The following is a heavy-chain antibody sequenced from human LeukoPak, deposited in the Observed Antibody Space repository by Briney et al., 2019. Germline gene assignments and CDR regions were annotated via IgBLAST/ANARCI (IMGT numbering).Heavy chain of an antibody. D-gene: IGHD3-10*01. Sequence: GESLRLSCAASGFPFNTFWMSWVRQAPGKGLEWVAFIRYDGSNKYYADSVKGRFTISRDNSKNTLYLQMNSLRAEDTAVYYCAKDARYYGSGSPYYFDYWGQGTLVTASS. CDR3: AKDARYYGSGSPYYFDY. CDR2: IRYDGSNK. J-gene: IGHJ4*02. V-gene: IGHV3-30*02. CDR1: GFPFNTFW.